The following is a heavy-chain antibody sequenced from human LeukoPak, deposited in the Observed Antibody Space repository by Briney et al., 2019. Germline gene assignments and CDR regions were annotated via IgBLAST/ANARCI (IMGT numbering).Heavy chain of an antibody. CDR3: YHGSGSYQDYFDY. J-gene: IGHJ4*02. CDR1: GFTFGDYA. D-gene: IGHD3-10*01. Sequence: GGSLRLSCTASGFTFGDYAMSWVRQAPGKGLEWVGFIRSKAYGGTTEYAASVKGRFTISRDDSKSIAYLQMNSLKTEDTAAYYCYHGSGSYQDYFDYWGQGTLVTVSS. CDR2: IRSKAYGGTT. V-gene: IGHV3-49*04.